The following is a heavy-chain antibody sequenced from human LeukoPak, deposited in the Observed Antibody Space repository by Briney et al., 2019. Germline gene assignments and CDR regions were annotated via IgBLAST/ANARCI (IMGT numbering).Heavy chain of an antibody. CDR1: GFTLASDS. CDR3: ARGTVGAKY. V-gene: IGHV3-48*04. D-gene: IGHD1-26*01. J-gene: IGHJ4*02. Sequence: GGSLRLSCEVSGFTLASDSMNWVRQVPGKGLEWISYISSGATTTYYADSVKGQFTISKDNAKNSMSLQMNSLRVEDTAVYYCARGTVGAKYWGQGTLVIVSS. CDR2: ISSGATTT.